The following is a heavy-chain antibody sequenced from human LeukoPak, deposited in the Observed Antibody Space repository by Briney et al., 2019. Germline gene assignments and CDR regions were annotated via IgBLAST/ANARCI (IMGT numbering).Heavy chain of an antibody. J-gene: IGHJ6*02. CDR3: ASIYGSGSYYSYYYYGMDV. Sequence: ASVKVSCKASGYTFTSYAMHWVRQAPGQRLEWMGRIIPILGIANYAQKFQGRVTITADKSTSTAYMELSSLRSEDTAVYYCASIYGSGSYYSYYYYGMDVWGQGTTVTVSS. D-gene: IGHD3-10*01. CDR1: GYTFTSYA. CDR2: IIPILGIA. V-gene: IGHV1-69*04.